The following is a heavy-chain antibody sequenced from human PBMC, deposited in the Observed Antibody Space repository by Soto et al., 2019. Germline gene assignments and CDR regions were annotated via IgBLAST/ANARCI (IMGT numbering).Heavy chain of an antibody. Sequence: EVQLVESGGGLVQPGGSLRLSCAASGFTFSSYWMHWVRQAPGKGLVWVSRINSDGSSTNYADSVKGRFTISRDNAKNTFLAQMNGLRAEDTAVYYCGRGGSLNWSFDLWGRGTLVTVSS. CDR1: GFTFSSYW. D-gene: IGHD3-16*01. V-gene: IGHV3-74*01. CDR2: INSDGSST. CDR3: GRGGSLNWSFDL. J-gene: IGHJ2*01.